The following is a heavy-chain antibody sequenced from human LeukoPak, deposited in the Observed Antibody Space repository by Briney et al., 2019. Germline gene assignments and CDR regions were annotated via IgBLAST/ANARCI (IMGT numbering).Heavy chain of an antibody. V-gene: IGHV3-30*04. J-gene: IGHJ4*02. CDR1: GFTFSSYA. CDR3: ARDLYCSGGSCSSFFDY. D-gene: IGHD2-15*01. Sequence: GSLRLSCAASGFTFSSYAMHWVRQAPGKGLEWVAVISYDGSNKYYADSVKGRFTISRDNSKNTLYLQMNSLRAEDTAVYYCARDLYCSGGSCSSFFDYWGQGTLVTVSS. CDR2: ISYDGSNK.